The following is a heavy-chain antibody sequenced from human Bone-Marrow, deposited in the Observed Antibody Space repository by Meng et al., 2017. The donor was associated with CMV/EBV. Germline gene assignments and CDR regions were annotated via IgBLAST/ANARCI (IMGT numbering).Heavy chain of an antibody. V-gene: IGHV1-69*02. CDR2: IIPILGIA. Sequence: SVKVSCKASGGTFSSYTISWVRQAPGQGLEWMGRIIPILGIANYAQKFQGRVTITRNTSISTAYMELSSLRSEDTAVYYCARVRNTDGMDVWGQGTTVTFSS. CDR3: ARVRNTDGMDV. J-gene: IGHJ6*02. D-gene: IGHD2-2*02. CDR1: GGTFSSYT.